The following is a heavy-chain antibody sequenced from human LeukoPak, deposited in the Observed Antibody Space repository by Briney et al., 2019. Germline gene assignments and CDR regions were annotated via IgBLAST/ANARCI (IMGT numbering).Heavy chain of an antibody. CDR1: GYTFTGYY. CDR2: INPNSGGT. Sequence: ASVKVSCKASGYTFTGYYMHWVRQATGQGLEWMGWINPNSGGTNYAQKFQGRVTMTRDTSISTAYMELSRLRSDDTAVYYCARDTRVWGSYRYGLAYWGQGTLVTVSS. J-gene: IGHJ4*02. D-gene: IGHD3-16*02. V-gene: IGHV1-2*02. CDR3: ARDTRVWGSYRYGLAY.